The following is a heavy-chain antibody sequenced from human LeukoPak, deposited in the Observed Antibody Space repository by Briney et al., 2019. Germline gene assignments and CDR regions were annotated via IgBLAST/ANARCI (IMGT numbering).Heavy chain of an antibody. V-gene: IGHV4-39*01. Sequence: SETLSLTCTVSGGSISSSSYYWGWIRQPPGKGLEWIGSIYYSGSTYYNPSLKSRVTISVDTSKNQFSLKLSSVTAADTAVYFCARHQTTVTTSFDFDCWGQGTLVTVSS. CDR3: ARHQTTVTTSFDFDC. D-gene: IGHD4-17*01. J-gene: IGHJ4*02. CDR1: GGSISSSSYY. CDR2: IYYSGST.